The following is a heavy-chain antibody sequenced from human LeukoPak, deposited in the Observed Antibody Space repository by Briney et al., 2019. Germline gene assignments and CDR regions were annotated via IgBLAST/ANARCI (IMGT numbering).Heavy chain of an antibody. J-gene: IGHJ4*02. CDR3: ARDARYSGYDLRDY. Sequence: ASVKVSCKASGYTFTSYGISWLRQAPGQGLEWMGWISAYNGNTNYAQKLQGRVTMTTDTSTSTAYMELRSLRSDDTAVYYCARDARYSGYDLRDYWGQGTLDTVSS. CDR1: GYTFTSYG. CDR2: ISAYNGNT. D-gene: IGHD5-12*01. V-gene: IGHV1-18*01.